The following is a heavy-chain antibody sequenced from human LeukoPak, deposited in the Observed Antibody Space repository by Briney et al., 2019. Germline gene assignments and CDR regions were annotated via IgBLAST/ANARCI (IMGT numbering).Heavy chain of an antibody. CDR1: GFTFTSYW. CDR3: AGASGGERY. V-gene: IGHV3-7*04. CDR2: IKQDGSEK. Sequence: GGSLRLSCAASGFTFTSYWRSWVRQAPGKGLEWVANIKQDGSEKYYVDSVKGRFTVSRDNAKNSLYLQMNSLRAEDTAVYYCAGASGGERYWGQGTLVTVSS. J-gene: IGHJ4*02. D-gene: IGHD6-19*01.